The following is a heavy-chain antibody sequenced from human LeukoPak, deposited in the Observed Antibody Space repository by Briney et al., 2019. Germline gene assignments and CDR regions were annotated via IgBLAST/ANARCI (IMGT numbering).Heavy chain of an antibody. CDR2: ISSSSRTI. D-gene: IGHD4-11*01. J-gene: IGHJ5*02. CDR1: GFTFSTYN. V-gene: IGHV3-48*04. Sequence: GGSLRLSCAASGFTFSTYNMNWVRQAPGKGLEWVSYISSSSRTIYYADSVKGRFTISRDNAKNSLYLQMNSLRAEDTAVYYCARLQGPNWFDPWGQGTLVTVSS. CDR3: ARLQGPNWFDP.